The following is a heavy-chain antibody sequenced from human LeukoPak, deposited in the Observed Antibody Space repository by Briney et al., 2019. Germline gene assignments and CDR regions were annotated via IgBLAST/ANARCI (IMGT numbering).Heavy chain of an antibody. CDR2: INHSGGST. J-gene: IGHJ4*02. Sequence: GASVKVSCKASGYTFTSYYMHWVRQAPGQGLEWMGIINHSGGSTSYAQKYQGRVTMTRDTSTSTVYMELSSLRSEDTAVYYCARVGQLTGHYDYWGQGTLVTVSS. CDR3: ARVGQLTGHYDY. V-gene: IGHV1-46*01. CDR1: GYTFTSYY. D-gene: IGHD3-9*01.